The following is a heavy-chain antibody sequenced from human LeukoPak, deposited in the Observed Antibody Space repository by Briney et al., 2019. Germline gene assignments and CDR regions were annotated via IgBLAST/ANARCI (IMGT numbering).Heavy chain of an antibody. V-gene: IGHV4-59*08. D-gene: IGHD6-19*01. Sequence: SETLSLTCTVSGGXISSYHCSWIRQPPGQGREWIGYISTSGSTNYNPSLQSRVTTSVDTSKNKLSLKLSSVTDADTAVYYCARHRTSGWGPDYWGQGTHVTVS. CDR2: ISTSGST. CDR3: ARHRTSGWGPDY. CDR1: GGXISSYH. J-gene: IGHJ4*02.